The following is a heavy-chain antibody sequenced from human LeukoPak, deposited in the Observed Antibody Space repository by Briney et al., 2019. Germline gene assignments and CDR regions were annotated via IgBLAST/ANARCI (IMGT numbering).Heavy chain of an antibody. Sequence: GGSLRLSCAASGFTFSSRWMHWVRQAPGKGLVWVSRINSDGSRTNYADSVKGRFTISRDNAKNTLYLKMNSLRAADTAVYYCAGYYGMDVWGQGTTVTVSS. CDR1: GFTFSSRW. J-gene: IGHJ6*02. V-gene: IGHV3-74*01. CDR3: AGYYGMDV. CDR2: INSDGSRT.